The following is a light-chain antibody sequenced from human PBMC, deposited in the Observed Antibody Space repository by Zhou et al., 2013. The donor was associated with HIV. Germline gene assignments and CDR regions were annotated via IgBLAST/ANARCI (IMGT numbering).Light chain of an antibody. V-gene: IGKV3-20*01. Sequence: EIVLTQSPGTLSLSPGERATLSCRASQSVRNNYLAWYQQKPGQAPRRLIYGASNRATGAPDRFSGRGSGTDFTLTISSLEPEDSAMYYCLQYGSSSPLTFGEGPRWRSN. CDR1: QSVRNNY. CDR2: GAS. J-gene: IGKJ4*01. CDR3: LQYGSSSPLT.